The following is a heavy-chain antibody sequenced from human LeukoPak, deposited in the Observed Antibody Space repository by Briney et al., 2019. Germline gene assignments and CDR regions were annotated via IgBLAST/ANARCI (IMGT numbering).Heavy chain of an antibody. CDR1: GYTFTSYV. CDR3: AREGYSSSWNYFDY. J-gene: IGHJ4*02. D-gene: IGHD6-13*01. Sequence: ASVNVSCKASGYTFTSYVINWVRQAPGHGLEWMGWISAYNGNTNYAQKLQGRVTMTTDTSTSTAYMELRSLRSDDTAVYYCAREGYSSSWNYFDYWGQGALVTVSS. V-gene: IGHV1-18*01. CDR2: ISAYNGNT.